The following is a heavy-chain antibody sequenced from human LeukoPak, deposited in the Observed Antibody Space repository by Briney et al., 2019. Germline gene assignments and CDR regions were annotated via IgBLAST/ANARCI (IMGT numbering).Heavy chain of an antibody. V-gene: IGHV4-61*02. J-gene: IGHJ3*02. D-gene: IGHD3-3*01. CDR2: IYTSGST. Sequence: SETLSLTCTVSGGSISSGSYYWSWIRQPAGKGLEWIGRIYTSGSTNYNPSLKSRVTISVDTSKNQFSLKLSSVTAADTAVYYCARFNYDFWSGYSKEVIAFDIWGQGTMVTVSS. CDR1: GGSISSGSYY. CDR3: ARFNYDFWSGYSKEVIAFDI.